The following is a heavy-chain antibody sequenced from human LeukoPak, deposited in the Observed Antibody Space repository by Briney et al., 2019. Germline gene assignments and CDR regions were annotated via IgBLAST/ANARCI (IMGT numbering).Heavy chain of an antibody. V-gene: IGHV3-74*01. D-gene: IGHD3/OR15-3a*01. CDR1: GFAFSAYG. CDR3: ATSKDGLGDY. J-gene: IGHJ4*02. Sequence: PGGSLRLSCEVSGFAFSAYGMSWLRQAPGKGLEWVSRITTDGSDSGYADPVKGRFTVARDNAKNTLYLQMNSLRVEDTAMYYCATSKDGLGDYWGRGTLVTVSS. CDR2: ITTDGSDS.